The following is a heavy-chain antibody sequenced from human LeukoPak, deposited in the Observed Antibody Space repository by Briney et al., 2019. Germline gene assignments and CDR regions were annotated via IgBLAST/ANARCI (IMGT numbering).Heavy chain of an antibody. J-gene: IGHJ4*02. Sequence: GGSLRFSCAASGFTFSNYWIHWVRQAPGKGLVWVSRINSDGSSTKYADSVKGRFTISRDTSKNTVYLQMNSLRAEDTAVYYCARLVVPAAYFDYWGQGTLVTVSS. CDR2: INSDGSST. CDR1: GFTFSNYW. V-gene: IGHV3-74*03. CDR3: ARLVVPAAYFDY. D-gene: IGHD2-2*01.